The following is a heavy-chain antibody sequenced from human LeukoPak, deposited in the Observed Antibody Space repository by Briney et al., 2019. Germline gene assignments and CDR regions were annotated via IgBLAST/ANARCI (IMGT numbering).Heavy chain of an antibody. CDR3: TRSGYRHPYHFES. CDR1: GFSVRTNF. J-gene: IGHJ4*02. Sequence: GGSLRLSCAVSGFSVRTNFMSWVRQAPGKGLEWVSVIYTGGGTDHADSAKGRFTISRDNSKNTLSLQMNSLRADDTAIYYCTRSGYRHPYHFESWGQGTLVIVSS. CDR2: IYTGGGT. D-gene: IGHD3-22*01. V-gene: IGHV3-53*01.